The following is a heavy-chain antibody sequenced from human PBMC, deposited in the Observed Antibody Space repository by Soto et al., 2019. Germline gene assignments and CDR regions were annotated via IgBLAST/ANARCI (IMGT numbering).Heavy chain of an antibody. J-gene: IGHJ4*02. CDR1: GFTFSSYW. V-gene: IGHV3-74*01. CDR3: ARDEAAQYCFAY. CDR2: INSDGSST. Sequence: EVQLVESGGGLVQPGGSLRLSCAASGFTFSSYWMHWVRQAPGKGLVWVSRINSDGSSTSYADSVKGRFTISRDNAKNTMYLQMNSMRYQDTAVYYCARDEAAQYCFAYWGQGTMVTVSS. D-gene: IGHD6-13*01.